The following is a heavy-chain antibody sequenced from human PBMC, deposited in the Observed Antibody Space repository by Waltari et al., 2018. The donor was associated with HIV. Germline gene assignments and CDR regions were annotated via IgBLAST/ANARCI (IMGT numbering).Heavy chain of an antibody. CDR2: ITRYTANT. CDR1: GYPFLNYH. CDR3: TRGNIWGSYRYFDY. D-gene: IGHD3-16*02. J-gene: IGHJ4*02. V-gene: IGHV1-18*01. Sequence: QIRLFQSDHAVRKPGASVTISCRTSGYPFLNYHVTWVRQSLGQRLDWMGGITRYTANTNYTRESQGRVNLTTDAAAATAYLELRDLRPDDTAMYFCTRGNIWGSYRYFDYWGPGTLVTVS.